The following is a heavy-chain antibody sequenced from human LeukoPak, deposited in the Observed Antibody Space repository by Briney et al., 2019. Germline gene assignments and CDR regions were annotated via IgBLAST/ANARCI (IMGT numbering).Heavy chain of an antibody. D-gene: IGHD3-22*01. CDR2: FYYSGST. Sequence: SETLSLTCTVSGGSISSYYWSWIRQPPGKGLEWIGYFYYSGSTNYNPSLKSRVTISVDTSKNQFSLKLSSVTAADTAVYYCARVGYDSSGYNRYDYWGQGTLVTVSS. CDR3: ARVGYDSSGYNRYDY. V-gene: IGHV4-59*01. J-gene: IGHJ4*02. CDR1: GGSISSYY.